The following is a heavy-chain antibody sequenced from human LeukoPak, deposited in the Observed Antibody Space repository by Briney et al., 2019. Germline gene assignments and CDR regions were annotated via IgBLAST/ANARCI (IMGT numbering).Heavy chain of an antibody. J-gene: IGHJ3*02. V-gene: IGHV4-34*01. CDR3: ARGALWFGDPLAFDN. D-gene: IGHD3-10*01. Sequence: PSETLSLTCAVYGGSFSGYYWSWIRQPPGKGLEWIGEINHSGSTNYNPSLKSRVTISVDTSKNQFSLKLSSVTAADTAVYYCARGALWFGDPLAFDNWGQGTMVTVSS. CDR1: GGSFSGYY. CDR2: INHSGST.